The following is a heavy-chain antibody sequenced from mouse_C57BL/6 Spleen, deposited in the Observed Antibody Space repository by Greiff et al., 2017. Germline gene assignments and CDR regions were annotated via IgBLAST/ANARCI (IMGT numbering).Heavy chain of an antibody. V-gene: IGHV3-6*01. CDR2: ISYDGSN. D-gene: IGHD2-4*01. Sequence: ESGPGLVKPSQSLSLTCSVTGYSITSGYYWNWIRQFPGNKLEWMGYISYDGSNNYNPSLKNRISITRDTSKNQFFLKLNSVTTEDTATYYGARDEYDRGDYYAMDYWGQGTSVTVSS. CDR3: ARDEYDRGDYYAMDY. J-gene: IGHJ4*01. CDR1: GYSITSGYY.